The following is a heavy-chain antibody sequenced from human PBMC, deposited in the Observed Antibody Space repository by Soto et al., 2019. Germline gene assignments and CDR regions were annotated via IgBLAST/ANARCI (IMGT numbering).Heavy chain of an antibody. CDR3: VKVLARGVGVPRFYFDS. Sequence: GASVKVSCKASGYTFTSYDINWVRQVSGKGLEWVSRINADGTSTSYADSVKGRFTISRDNAKNTLYLHVNSLRAEDTAVYYCVKVLARGVGVPRFYFDSWGQGALVTVSS. CDR1: GYTFTSYD. D-gene: IGHD2-2*01. V-gene: IGHV3-74*01. CDR2: INADGTST. J-gene: IGHJ4*02.